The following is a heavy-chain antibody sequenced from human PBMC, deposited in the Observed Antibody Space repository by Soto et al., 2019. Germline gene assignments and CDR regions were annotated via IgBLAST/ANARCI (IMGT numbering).Heavy chain of an antibody. CDR1: GFTFSSYG. CDR3: AKVPHYGDYGGASY. D-gene: IGHD4-17*01. CDR2: ISYDGNNK. Sequence: QVQLVESGGGVVQPGRSLRLSCAASGFTFSSYGMHWVRQAPGKGLEWVALISYDGNNKKYADSVKGRFTISRDNSKNTLYLQMNSLRAEDMAVYYCAKVPHYGDYGGASYWGQGTLVTVSS. J-gene: IGHJ4*02. V-gene: IGHV3-30*18.